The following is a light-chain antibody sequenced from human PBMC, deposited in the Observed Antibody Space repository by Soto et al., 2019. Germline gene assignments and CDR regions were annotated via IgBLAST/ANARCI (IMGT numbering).Light chain of an antibody. J-gene: IGKJ3*01. CDR2: GAS. CDR3: HQYGSSPPDA. V-gene: IGKV3-20*01. CDR1: ETVRGNY. Sequence: IVLTQSPGTLSLSPGDGATLFCRASETVRGNYLAWYQKKPGQSPRLLIFGASTRATGIPERFSGSGSGTDFTLSISILEYDDFVEYYCHQYGSSPPDAFGPGT.